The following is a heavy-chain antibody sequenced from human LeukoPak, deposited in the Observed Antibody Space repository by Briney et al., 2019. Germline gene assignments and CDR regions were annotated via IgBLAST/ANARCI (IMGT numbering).Heavy chain of an antibody. J-gene: IGHJ4*02. CDR2: IRSKAYGGTT. CDR3: TRDDNSGYYPYYFDF. D-gene: IGHD3-22*01. Sequence: GGTLRLSCAASGFTFSSYGMNWVRQAPGKGLEWVGFIRSKAYGGTTEYAASVKGRFTISRDDSKSIAYLQMNSLKTEDTAVFYCTRDDNSGYYPYYFDFWGQGTLVTVS. CDR1: GFTFSSYG. V-gene: IGHV3-49*04.